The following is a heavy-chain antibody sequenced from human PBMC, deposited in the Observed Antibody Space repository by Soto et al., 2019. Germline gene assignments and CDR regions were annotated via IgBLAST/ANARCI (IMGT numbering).Heavy chain of an antibody. CDR2: IYYSGST. CDR1: GGSISSSSYY. J-gene: IGHJ4*02. D-gene: IGHD2-2*02. Sequence: SETLSLTCTVSGGSISSSSYYWGWIRQPPGKGLEWIGSIYYSGSTYYNPSLKSRVTISVDTSKNQFSLKLSSVTAADTAVYYCARLPEDIVVVPAAIPGGDFDYWGQGTLVTVSS. V-gene: IGHV4-39*01. CDR3: ARLPEDIVVVPAAIPGGDFDY.